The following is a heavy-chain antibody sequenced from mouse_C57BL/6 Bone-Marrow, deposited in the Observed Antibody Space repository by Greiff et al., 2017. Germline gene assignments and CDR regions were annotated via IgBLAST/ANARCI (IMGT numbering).Heavy chain of an antibody. CDR3: ARHRGYYDYDDGFAY. V-gene: IGHV5-9*01. J-gene: IGHJ3*01. CDR2: ISGGGGNT. Sequence: DVMLVESGGGLVKPGGSLKLSCAASGFTFSSYTMSWVRQTPEKRLEWVATISGGGGNTYYPDSVKGRFTISRDNAKNTLYMQMSRLRSEDTALYYCARHRGYYDYDDGFAYWGQGTLVTVSA. D-gene: IGHD2-4*01. CDR1: GFTFSSYT.